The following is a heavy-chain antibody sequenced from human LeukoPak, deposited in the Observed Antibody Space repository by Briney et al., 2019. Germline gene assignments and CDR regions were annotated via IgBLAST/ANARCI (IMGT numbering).Heavy chain of an antibody. CDR3: ASTITVTTDY. J-gene: IGHJ4*02. V-gene: IGHV4-34*01. Sequence: SETLSLTCAVYGVSFSGYYWSWIRQPPGKGLEWIGEINHSGSTYYNPSLTSRVTISVDTSKNQFSLKLSSVTAADTAVYYCASTITVTTDYWGQGTLVTVSS. CDR2: INHSGST. D-gene: IGHD4-17*01. CDR1: GVSFSGYY.